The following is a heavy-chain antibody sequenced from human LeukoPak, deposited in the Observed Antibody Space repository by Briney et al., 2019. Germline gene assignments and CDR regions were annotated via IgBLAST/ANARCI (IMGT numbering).Heavy chain of an antibody. Sequence: SETLSLTCTVPGGSISSSSYYWGWIRQPPGKGLEWIASISYSGSTYNNPSLRGRVTISVDTSKNQFSLKLNSVTAADTAVYYCARVLDYYGSGSYGGDYWGQGTLVTVSS. D-gene: IGHD3-10*01. CDR1: GGSISSSSYY. CDR3: ARVLDYYGSGSYGGDY. CDR2: ISYSGST. V-gene: IGHV4-39*07. J-gene: IGHJ4*02.